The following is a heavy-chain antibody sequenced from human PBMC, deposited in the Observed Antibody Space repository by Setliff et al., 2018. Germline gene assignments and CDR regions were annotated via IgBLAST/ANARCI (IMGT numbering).Heavy chain of an antibody. CDR3: ARYRNYFDSSGQTQYYFDY. Sequence: SETLSLTCTVSGGSISSYYWSWIRQPPWKGLEWIGYIYTSGSTNYNPSLKSRVTISVDTSKNQFSLNLNSVTAADTAVYYCARYRNYFDSSGQTQYYFDYWGQGTLVTVSS. CDR2: IYTSGST. J-gene: IGHJ4*02. D-gene: IGHD3-22*01. CDR1: GGSISSYY. V-gene: IGHV4-59*01.